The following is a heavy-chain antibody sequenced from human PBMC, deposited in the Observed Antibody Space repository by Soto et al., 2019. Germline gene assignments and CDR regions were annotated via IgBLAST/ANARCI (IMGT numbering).Heavy chain of an antibody. D-gene: IGHD1-1*01. Sequence: QVQLQESGPGLVKPSQTLSLTCTVSGGSITSTSYYWTWIRQHPGKGLEWLGYISYSGGTYYNPSLKSRITISADTSKNRFSLKLRSVTAADTAVYYCAITTLGTWTGYDHWGQGALVSVSS. CDR2: ISYSGGT. CDR1: GGSITSTSYY. V-gene: IGHV4-31*03. CDR3: AITTLGTWTGYDH. J-gene: IGHJ4*02.